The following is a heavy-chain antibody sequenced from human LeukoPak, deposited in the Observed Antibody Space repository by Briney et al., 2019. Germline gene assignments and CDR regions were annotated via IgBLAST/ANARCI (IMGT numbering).Heavy chain of an antibody. CDR1: GGSISSGSYY. J-gene: IGHJ5*02. D-gene: IGHD6-13*01. Sequence: SETLSLTCTVSGGSISSGSYYWSWIRQPAGKGLEWIGRIYTSGSTNYNPSLKSRVTISVDTSKNQFSLKLSSVTAADTAVYYCARERVGSSSWINNWFDPWGQGTLVTASS. CDR2: IYTSGST. V-gene: IGHV4-61*02. CDR3: ARERVGSSSWINNWFDP.